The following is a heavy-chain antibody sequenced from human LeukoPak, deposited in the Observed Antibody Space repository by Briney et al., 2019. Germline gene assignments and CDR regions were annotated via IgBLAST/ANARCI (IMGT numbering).Heavy chain of an antibody. Sequence: GSLRLSCAASGFTVSSNYMSWVRQAPGKGLEWVSVIYSGGSTYYADSAKGRFTISRDNSKNTLYLQMNSLRAEDTAVYYCARSYSSGWYEGTFDIWGQGTMVTVSS. CDR3: ARSYSSGWYEGTFDI. D-gene: IGHD6-19*01. CDR2: IYSGGST. CDR1: GFTVSSNY. V-gene: IGHV3-53*01. J-gene: IGHJ3*02.